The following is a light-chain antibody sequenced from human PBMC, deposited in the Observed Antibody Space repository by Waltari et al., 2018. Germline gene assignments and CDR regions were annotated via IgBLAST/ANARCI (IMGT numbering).Light chain of an antibody. CDR3: EAWDDSLSGWV. V-gene: IGLV1-47*02. Sequence: QSVLPQPLSASRAPGQRFTIPCPGSSSNISGHRLHWYQHRSGAAPKLLIYNNNQRPSGVPDRFSGSKSGTSASLAITGLRSEDEVDYYCEAWDDSLSGWVFGGGTRLTVL. CDR1: SSNISGHR. CDR2: NNN. J-gene: IGLJ2*01.